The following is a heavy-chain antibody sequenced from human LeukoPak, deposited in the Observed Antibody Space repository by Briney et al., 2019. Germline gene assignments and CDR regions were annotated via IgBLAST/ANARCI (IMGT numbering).Heavy chain of an antibody. CDR1: GFTFSSYE. J-gene: IGHJ4*02. V-gene: IGHV3-48*03. CDR3: ARDGKYYYDSSGLVDY. D-gene: IGHD3-22*01. CDR2: ISSSGSTI. Sequence: PGGSLRLSCAASGFTFSSYEMNWVRQAPGKGLEWDSYISSSGSTIYYADSVKGRFTISRDNAKNSLYLQMNSLRAEDTAVYYCARDGKYYYDSSGLVDYWGQGTLVTVSS.